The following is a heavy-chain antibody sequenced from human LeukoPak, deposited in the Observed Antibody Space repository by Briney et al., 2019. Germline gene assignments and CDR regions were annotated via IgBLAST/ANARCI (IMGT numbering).Heavy chain of an antibody. CDR2: IYYSGST. J-gene: IGHJ4*02. CDR1: GGSISSSSYS. V-gene: IGHV4-39*01. Sequence: SETLSLTCTVSGGSISSSSYSWGWVRQPPGKGLEWIGTIYYSGSTYYNPSLKSRVTMSVDTSKNQFSLKLSSVTAADTAVYYCARRDYGAPNRFDYWGQGTLVTVSS. CDR3: ARRDYGAPNRFDY. D-gene: IGHD4-17*01.